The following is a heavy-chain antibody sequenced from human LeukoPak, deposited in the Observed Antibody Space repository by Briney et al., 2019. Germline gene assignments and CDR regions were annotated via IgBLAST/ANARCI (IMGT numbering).Heavy chain of an antibody. Sequence: GGSLRLSCAASGFTVSSNYMSWVRQARGKGREWVSVIYSGGSTYYADSVTGRFTISRDNHKHTLYLQMNSLRAEDTAVYYCPRDRPSYCSSTSCYPYYYYYYMDVWGKGTTVTVSS. CDR1: GFTVSSNY. CDR3: PRDRPSYCSSTSCYPYYYYYYMDV. J-gene: IGHJ6*03. D-gene: IGHD2-2*01. CDR2: IYSGGST. V-gene: IGHV3-66*02.